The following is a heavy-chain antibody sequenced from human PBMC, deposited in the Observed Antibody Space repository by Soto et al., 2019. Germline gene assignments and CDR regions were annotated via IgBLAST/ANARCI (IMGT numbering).Heavy chain of an antibody. V-gene: IGHV4-59*02. D-gene: IGHD2-21*01. J-gene: IGHJ3*02. CDR3: AGSHIVADDAFDI. CDR1: TGSVSGYY. Sequence: QVQLQESGPGLVKPSETLSLNCTVSTGSVSGYYWSWIRQPPGKGLEWIGYINYGGTTNYDPSLKSRVTISLDTSKTQFSLKQSSVTAADTAMYYCAGSHIVADDAFDIWGEGTMVTVSS. CDR2: INYGGTT.